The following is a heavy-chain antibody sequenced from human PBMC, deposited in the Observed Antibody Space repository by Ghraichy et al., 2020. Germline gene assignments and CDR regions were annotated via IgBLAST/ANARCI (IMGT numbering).Heavy chain of an antibody. CDR3: ARDHMVGSYFDY. V-gene: IGHV3-30-3*01. Sequence: GGSLRLTCAASGFTFSSYAMHWVRQAPGKGLEWVAVISYDGSNKYYADSVKGRFTISRDNSKNTLYLQMNSLRAEDTAVYYCARDHMVGSYFDYWGQGTLVTVSS. J-gene: IGHJ4*02. D-gene: IGHD2-15*01. CDR2: ISYDGSNK. CDR1: GFTFSSYA.